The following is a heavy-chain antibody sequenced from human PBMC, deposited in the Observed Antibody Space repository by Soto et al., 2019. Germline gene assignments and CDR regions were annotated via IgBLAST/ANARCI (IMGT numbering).Heavy chain of an antibody. D-gene: IGHD2-15*01. V-gene: IGHV3-30*18. CDR1: GFTFSSYG. J-gene: IGHJ4*02. CDR2: ISYDGSNK. Sequence: PGGSLRLSCAASGFTFSSYGMHWVRQAPGKGLEWVAVISYDGSNKYYADSVKGRFTISRDNSKNTLYLQMDSLRAGDTAVYYCAKSTGCSGGICNWGQGTQVTVSS. CDR3: AKSTGCSGGICN.